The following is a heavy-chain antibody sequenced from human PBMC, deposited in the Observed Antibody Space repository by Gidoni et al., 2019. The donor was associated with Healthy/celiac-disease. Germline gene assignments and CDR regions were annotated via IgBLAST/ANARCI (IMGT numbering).Heavy chain of an antibody. J-gene: IGHJ6*03. V-gene: IGHV1-69*01. Sequence: VQLVQSGAEVKKPGSSVTVSCMASGGTFSSYAISWGRPAPGQGLEWMEGIIPIFGTANYAQKFQGRVTITADESTSTAYMELSSLRSEDTAVYYCARDRPLDSTMVRGVIGPVDYYYYYMDVWGKGTTVTVSS. CDR2: IIPIFGTA. D-gene: IGHD3-10*01. CDR3: ARDRPLDSTMVRGVIGPVDYYYYYMDV. CDR1: GGTFSSYA.